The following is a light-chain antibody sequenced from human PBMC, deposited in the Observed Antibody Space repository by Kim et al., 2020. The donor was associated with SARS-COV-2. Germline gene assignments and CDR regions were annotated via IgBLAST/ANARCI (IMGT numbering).Light chain of an antibody. CDR2: GAS. V-gene: IGKV3-15*01. CDR1: QSVSSN. Sequence: VSPGDRAPLSCRASQSVSSNLAWYQQKPGQAPRLLIYGASTRATGIPARFSGSGSGTEFTLTISSLQSEDFAVYYCQQYNNWPYTFGQGTKLEI. CDR3: QQYNNWPYT. J-gene: IGKJ2*01.